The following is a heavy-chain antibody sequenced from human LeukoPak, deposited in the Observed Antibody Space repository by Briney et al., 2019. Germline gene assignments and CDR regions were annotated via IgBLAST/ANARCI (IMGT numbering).Heavy chain of an antibody. Sequence: SETLSLTCTVSGGSISSGIYYWSWIRQPAGKGLEWIGRIYASGSTNSNPSLKTRVTISVDTSKNQFSLKLSSVTAADTAVYYCARVGYCSSTSCPTNYYYYMDVWGKGTTVTVSS. V-gene: IGHV4-61*02. CDR2: IYASGST. CDR1: GGSISSGIYY. CDR3: ARVGYCSSTSCPTNYYYYMDV. J-gene: IGHJ6*03. D-gene: IGHD2-2*01.